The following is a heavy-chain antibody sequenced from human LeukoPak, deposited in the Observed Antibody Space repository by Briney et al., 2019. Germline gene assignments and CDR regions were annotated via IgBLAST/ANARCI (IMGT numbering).Heavy chain of an antibody. CDR2: IHPRSGET. CDR3: ARDGEYGTGSYYRGCFDY. Sequence: ASVKVSCKASGYSFTAFYIHWVRQAPGQGLEWMVCIHPRSGETNYAYKFRGRVTMTRDTSISTTYMDLGSLGSDDTAVYYCARDGEYGTGSYYRGCFDYWGQGTLVTVSS. CDR1: GYSFTAFY. J-gene: IGHJ4*02. V-gene: IGHV1-2*02. D-gene: IGHD3-10*01.